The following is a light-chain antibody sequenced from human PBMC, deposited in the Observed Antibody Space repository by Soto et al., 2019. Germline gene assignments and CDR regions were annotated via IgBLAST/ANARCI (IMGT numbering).Light chain of an antibody. CDR2: GAS. V-gene: IGKV3-20*01. Sequence: EIVLTQSPGSLSLSPGERATLSCRASQSVNSRYLAWYQQKPGQAPRLLIYGASSRATGIPDRFSGSGSETDFPLTISRLEPEDFAVYFCQQYGRSLWTFGQGTKVEVK. CDR3: QQYGRSLWT. J-gene: IGKJ1*01. CDR1: QSVNSRY.